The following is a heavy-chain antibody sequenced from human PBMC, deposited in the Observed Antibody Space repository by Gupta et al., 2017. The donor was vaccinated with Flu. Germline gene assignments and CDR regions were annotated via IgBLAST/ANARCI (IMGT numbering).Heavy chain of an antibody. Sequence: EVQLLESGGGSVQPGGSLRLSCAASGFTFNSYTMSWVRQAPGKGLEWVSTISGSGGSTYYADSVKGRFTISRDNSKNTLDLQMNSLRAEDTAVYSCAKGGIAGTTRFRGNWFDPWGQGTLVTVSS. V-gene: IGHV3-23*01. CDR3: AKGGIAGTTRFRGNWFDP. D-gene: IGHD1-7*01. CDR2: ISGSGGST. CDR1: GFTFNSYT. J-gene: IGHJ5*02.